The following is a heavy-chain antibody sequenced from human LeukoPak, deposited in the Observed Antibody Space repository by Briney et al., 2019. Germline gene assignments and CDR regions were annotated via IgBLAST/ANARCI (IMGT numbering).Heavy chain of an antibody. Sequence: SETLSLTCTVSGGSISSYYWSWIRQPPGKGLEWIGEINHSGSTNYNPSLKSRVTISVDTSKNQFSLKLSSVTAADTAVYYCARRGRIFGVVIVPTMYYYMDVWGKGTTVTVSS. V-gene: IGHV4-34*01. CDR1: GGSISSYY. J-gene: IGHJ6*03. D-gene: IGHD3-3*01. CDR3: ARRGRIFGVVIVPTMYYYMDV. CDR2: INHSGST.